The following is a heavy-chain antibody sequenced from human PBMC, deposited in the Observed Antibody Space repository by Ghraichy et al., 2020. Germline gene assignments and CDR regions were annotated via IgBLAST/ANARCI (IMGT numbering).Heavy chain of an antibody. CDR3: AKVASSTAGWDSFDY. D-gene: IGHD6-25*01. V-gene: IGHV3-23*01. Sequence: GGSLRLSCDASGFSCSITAMTWVRQAPGKGLEGVSAINGRGSYTYYADTVKGRFTISRDNSKSTLFLQMNSLTAEDTAVYFCAKVASSTAGWDSFDYWGQGTLVTVSS. CDR1: GFSCSITA. CDR2: INGRGSYT. J-gene: IGHJ4*02.